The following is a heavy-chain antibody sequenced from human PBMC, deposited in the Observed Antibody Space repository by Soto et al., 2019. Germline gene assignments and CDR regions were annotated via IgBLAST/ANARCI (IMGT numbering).Heavy chain of an antibody. V-gene: IGHV3-23*01. Sequence: EVQLLESGGGLVQPGGSLRLSCAVSGFTFSSYAMSWVRQAPGKGLEWVSGISGSGGSTYYADSVKGRFTSSRDNSKNTLYLQMNSLRVEDTAVYYCAKAKYSGYDISLNFDYWGQGTLATVSS. J-gene: IGHJ4*02. CDR1: GFTFSSYA. CDR2: ISGSGGST. D-gene: IGHD5-12*01. CDR3: AKAKYSGYDISLNFDY.